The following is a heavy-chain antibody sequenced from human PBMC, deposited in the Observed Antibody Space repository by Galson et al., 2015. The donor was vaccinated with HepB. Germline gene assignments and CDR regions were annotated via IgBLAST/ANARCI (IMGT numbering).Heavy chain of an antibody. CDR1: GFSFDGYG. Sequence: SLRLSCAASGFSFDGYGMTWVRHFPGKGLEWVSGINWNGGSTGYTDSVKGRFTLSRDNAKNSLYLQMNSLRAEDTALYHCARVEGYGSGSFIWYFDLWGRGTLVTVSS. V-gene: IGHV3-20*01. D-gene: IGHD3-10*01. CDR2: INWNGGST. CDR3: ARVEGYGSGSFIWYFDL. J-gene: IGHJ2*01.